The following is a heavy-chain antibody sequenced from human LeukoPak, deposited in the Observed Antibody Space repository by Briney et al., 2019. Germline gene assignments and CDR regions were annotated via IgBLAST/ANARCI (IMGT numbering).Heavy chain of an antibody. CDR3: ARGDKGYYYGSGSYTNFDY. V-gene: IGHV4-59*01. J-gene: IGHJ4*02. CDR1: GGSISSYY. D-gene: IGHD3-10*01. Sequence: SETLSLTCTVSGGSISSYYWSRIRQPPGKGLEWIGYIYYSGSTNYNASLKSRVTISVDTSKNQFSLKLSSVTAADTAVYYCARGDKGYYYGSGSYTNFDYWGQGTLVTVSS. CDR2: IYYSGST.